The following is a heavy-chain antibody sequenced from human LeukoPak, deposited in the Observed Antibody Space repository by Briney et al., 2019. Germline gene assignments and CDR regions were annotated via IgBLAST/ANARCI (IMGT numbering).Heavy chain of an antibody. CDR1: GGSISSGDYY. Sequence: PSETLSLTCTVSGGSISSGDYYWSWIRQPPGKGLEWIGFIYYSGSTSYNPSLKSHVTISLDTSKNYFSLKLTSVTAADTAMYYCARGDYYDSSGYYYHWGQGTLVIVSS. CDR2: IYYSGST. V-gene: IGHV4-30-4*08. D-gene: IGHD3-22*01. J-gene: IGHJ5*02. CDR3: ARGDYYDSSGYYYH.